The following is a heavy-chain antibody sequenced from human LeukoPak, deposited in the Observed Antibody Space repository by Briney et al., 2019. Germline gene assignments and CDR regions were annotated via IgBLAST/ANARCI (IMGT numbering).Heavy chain of an antibody. CDR2: ISGSGGST. Sequence: PGGSLRLSCAASGFTFSSYAMSWVRQAPGKGLEWVSAISGSGGSTYYADSVKGRFTISRDNSKNTLYLQMNSLRAEDTAVYYCAKSIMITFGGVIPPFDYWGQGTLVTVSS. CDR3: AKSIMITFGGVIPPFDY. V-gene: IGHV3-23*01. CDR1: GFTFSSYA. J-gene: IGHJ4*02. D-gene: IGHD3-16*01.